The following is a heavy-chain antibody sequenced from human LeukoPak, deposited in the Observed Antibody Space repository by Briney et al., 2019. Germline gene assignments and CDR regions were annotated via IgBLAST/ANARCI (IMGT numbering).Heavy chain of an antibody. CDR3: ARSFPRWPYYFDS. CDR2: INHSGST. V-gene: IGHV4-34*01. Sequence: SETLSLTCAVYGGPFSGYYWSWIRQPPGKGLEWIGEINHSGSTNYNPSLKSRVFMSVDTSKNQVSLKLNSVTAADTAVYYCARSFPRWPYYFDSWGQGTLVTVSS. J-gene: IGHJ4*02. D-gene: IGHD5-24*01. CDR1: GGPFSGYY.